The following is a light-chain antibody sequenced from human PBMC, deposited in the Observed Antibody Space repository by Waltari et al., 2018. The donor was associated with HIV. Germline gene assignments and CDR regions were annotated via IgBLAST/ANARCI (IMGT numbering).Light chain of an antibody. CDR3: AAWDDRLSGPI. Sequence: QSALTQPPSVFGTPGQRVTLSCSGSSSNIGSSYVYWYRQLPGPAPKVVISRNNHRPSDVPDRFSGSKSGTSASLAISGLRSDDEADYYCAAWDDRLSGPIFGGGTKLTVL. CDR1: SSNIGSSY. J-gene: IGLJ2*01. CDR2: RNN. V-gene: IGLV1-47*01.